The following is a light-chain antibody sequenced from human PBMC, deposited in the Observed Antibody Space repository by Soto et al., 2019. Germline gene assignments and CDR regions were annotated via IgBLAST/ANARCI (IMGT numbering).Light chain of an antibody. Sequence: DIQMTQSPSSLSASVGDRVTIICRASQSISYWLAWYQQKPVKAPKLLIYDASSLGSGVPSRFSGSGSGTEFTLTISSLQPDDFATYYCHQYNSWTFGQGTKVDIK. CDR3: HQYNSWT. CDR1: QSISYW. CDR2: DAS. J-gene: IGKJ1*01. V-gene: IGKV1-5*02.